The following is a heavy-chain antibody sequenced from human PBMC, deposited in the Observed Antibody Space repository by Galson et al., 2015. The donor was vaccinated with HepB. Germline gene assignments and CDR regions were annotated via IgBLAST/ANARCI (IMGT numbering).Heavy chain of an antibody. V-gene: IGHV3-23*01. CDR2: ISGSGGST. CDR1: GFTFSSYA. D-gene: IGHD6-19*01. CDR3: VSGYSSGWYRGNFDY. J-gene: IGHJ4*02. Sequence: SLRLSCAASGFTFSSYAMSWVRQAPGKGLEWVSAISGSGGSTYYADSVKGRFTISKDNSKNTLYLQMNSLRAEDTAVYYCVSGYSSGWYRGNFDYWGQGTLVTVSS.